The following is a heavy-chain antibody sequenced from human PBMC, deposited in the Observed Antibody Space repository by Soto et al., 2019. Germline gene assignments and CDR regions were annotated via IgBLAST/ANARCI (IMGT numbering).Heavy chain of an antibody. CDR3: AIESIAAAAINNAFDI. CDR2: ISSSVSTI. V-gene: IGHV3-11*01. J-gene: IGHJ3*02. CDR1: GFTFSDYY. Sequence: GGSLRLSCAASGFTFSDYYMSWIRQAPGKGLEWVSYISSSVSTIYYADSVKGRLTISRDNGKNSLYLQMHSLRVENTAVYYCAIESIAAAAINNAFDIWGQGTKVTVS. D-gene: IGHD6-13*01.